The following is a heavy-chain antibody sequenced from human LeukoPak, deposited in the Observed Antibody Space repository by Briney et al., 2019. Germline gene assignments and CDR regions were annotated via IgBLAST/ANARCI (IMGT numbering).Heavy chain of an antibody. CDR3: ARDTEAAPGGIDY. D-gene: IGHD2-15*01. J-gene: IGHJ4*02. CDR1: GGSITNGGYS. Sequence: PSETLSLTCAVSGGSITNGGYSWSWIRQPPGKGLEWIGYIYHSGSTYYNPSLKSRVTISVDRSKNQFSLKLSSVTAADTAVYYCARDTEAAPGGIDYWGQGTLVTVSS. V-gene: IGHV4-30-2*01. CDR2: IYHSGST.